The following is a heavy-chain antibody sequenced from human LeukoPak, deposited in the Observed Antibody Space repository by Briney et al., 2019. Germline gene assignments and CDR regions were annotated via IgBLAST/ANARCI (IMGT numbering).Heavy chain of an antibody. CDR3: AKSVYYYYYGMDV. Sequence: GGSLRLSCAASGFTFDDYAMHWVRQAPGKGLEWVSGISWNSGSIGYADSVKGRFTISRDNAKNSLYLQKNSLRAEDTALYYCAKSVYYYYYGMDVWGQGTTVTVSS. V-gene: IGHV3-9*01. CDR2: ISWNSGSI. CDR1: GFTFDDYA. J-gene: IGHJ6*02.